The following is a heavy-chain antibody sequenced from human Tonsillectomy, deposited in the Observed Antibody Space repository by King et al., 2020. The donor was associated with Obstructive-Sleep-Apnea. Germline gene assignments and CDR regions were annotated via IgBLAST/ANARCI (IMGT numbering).Heavy chain of an antibody. Sequence: VQLVESGGVVVQPGGSLRLSCAASGFIFDDYTMHWVRQAPGKGLEWVSLISWDGGSTYYADSVKGRFTISRDSSKNSLYLQMNSLRTEDTALYYCAKSSGSYYYYYDMDVWGQETTVTVSS. D-gene: IGHD1-26*01. CDR3: AKSSGSYYYYYDMDV. CDR2: ISWDGGST. V-gene: IGHV3-43*01. J-gene: IGHJ6*02. CDR1: GFIFDDYT.